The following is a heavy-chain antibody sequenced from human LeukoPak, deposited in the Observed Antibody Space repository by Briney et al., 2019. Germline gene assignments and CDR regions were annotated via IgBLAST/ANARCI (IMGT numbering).Heavy chain of an antibody. Sequence: PVGSLRLSCAASGFTFSSDWMHWVRQAPGKGLVWVSRINNDGSGTSYADSVKGRFTISRDNAKKTVYLQMNSLRAEGTAVYCCTTAFSFWGQGTLVTVSS. V-gene: IGHV3-74*01. D-gene: IGHD2-15*01. CDR2: INNDGSGT. CDR1: GFTFSSDW. CDR3: TTAFSF. J-gene: IGHJ4*02.